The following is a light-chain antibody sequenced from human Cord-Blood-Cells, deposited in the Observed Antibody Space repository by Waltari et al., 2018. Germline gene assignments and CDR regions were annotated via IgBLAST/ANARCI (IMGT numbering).Light chain of an antibody. V-gene: IGKV1-8*01. Sequence: AIRMTQSPSSLPASTADRLTITCRASQGISSYLAWYQQKPGKAPKLLIYAASSLESGVPSRFSGSGSGTDFTLTISCLQSEDFATYYCQQYYSYPYSFGQGTKLEIK. CDR3: QQYYSYPYS. CDR2: AAS. J-gene: IGKJ2*03. CDR1: QGISSY.